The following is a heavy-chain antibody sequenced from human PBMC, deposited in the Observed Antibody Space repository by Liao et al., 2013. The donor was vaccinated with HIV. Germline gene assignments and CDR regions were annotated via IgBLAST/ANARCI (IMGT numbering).Heavy chain of an antibody. CDR2: IYNSGNT. CDR1: GNSISDYY. D-gene: IGHD6-13*01. Sequence: QVQLQESGPGLVKPSETLSLTCNVSGNSISDYYWSWIRQPAGKGLEWIGRIYNSGNTNYNPSLKSRVTMSVDTSKNQFSLKLSSVTAADTAVYFCAVGSSWYNGWVYWGQGTLVTVSS. CDR3: AVGSSWYNGWVY. J-gene: IGHJ4*02. V-gene: IGHV4-4*07.